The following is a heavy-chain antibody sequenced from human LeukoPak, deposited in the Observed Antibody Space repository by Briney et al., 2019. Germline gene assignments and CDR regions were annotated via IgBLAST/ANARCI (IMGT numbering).Heavy chain of an antibody. Sequence: GGSLRLSCAASGFTFSNAWMSWVRQAPGKGLEWVGCIKSKTDGGTTDYAAPVKGRFTISRDDSKDTLYLQMNSLKTEDTAVYYCTTPYGDYLGDWFDPWGQGTLVTVSS. D-gene: IGHD4-17*01. V-gene: IGHV3-15*01. CDR3: TTPYGDYLGDWFDP. CDR1: GFTFSNAW. J-gene: IGHJ5*02. CDR2: IKSKTDGGTT.